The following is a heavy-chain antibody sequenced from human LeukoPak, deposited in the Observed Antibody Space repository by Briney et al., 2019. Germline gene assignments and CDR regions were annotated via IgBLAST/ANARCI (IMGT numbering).Heavy chain of an antibody. CDR2: ISYDGSNK. D-gene: IGHD3-10*01. J-gene: IGHJ4*02. V-gene: IGHV3-30*18. CDR3: AKDGLGFDY. CDR1: GFTFSSYG. Sequence: GGSLRLSCAASGFTFSSYGMHWVRQAPGKGLEWVAIISYDGSNKYYADSVEGRFTISRDNSKNTLYLQMNSLRADDTAVYHCAKDGLGFDYWGQGTPVTVSS.